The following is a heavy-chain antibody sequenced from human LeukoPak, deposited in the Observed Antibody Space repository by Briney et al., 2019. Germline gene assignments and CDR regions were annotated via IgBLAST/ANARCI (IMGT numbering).Heavy chain of an antibody. CDR1: GGSISSDY. CDR3: AKSYYDYSTYYSYYFNL. CDR2: INTDGTT. J-gene: IGHJ4*02. D-gene: IGHD3-22*01. Sequence: PSETLSLTCTVSGGSISSDYWSWIRQPPGRGLEWIGYINTDGTTNYNPSLKSRVTISVDTSKNQFALKLSSVNAADTAVYYCAKSYYDYSTYYSYYFNLWGQGALVTVSS. V-gene: IGHV4-4*09.